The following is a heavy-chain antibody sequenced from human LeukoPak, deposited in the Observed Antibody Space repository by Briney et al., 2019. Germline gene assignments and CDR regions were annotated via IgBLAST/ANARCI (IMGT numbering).Heavy chain of an antibody. CDR1: GFTVSSNY. CDR3: ARDISSGYYDAFDI. J-gene: IGHJ3*02. D-gene: IGHD3-22*01. Sequence: GGSLRLSCAASGFTVSSNYMSWVRQAPGKGLEWVSIIYSGGSTYYADSVKGRFTTSRDNSKNTLYLQMNSLRAEDTAVYYCARDISSGYYDAFDIWGQGTMVTVSS. CDR2: IYSGGST. V-gene: IGHV3-66*01.